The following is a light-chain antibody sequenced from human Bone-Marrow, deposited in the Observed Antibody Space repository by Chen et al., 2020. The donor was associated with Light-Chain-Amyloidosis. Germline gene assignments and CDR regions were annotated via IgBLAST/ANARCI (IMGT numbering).Light chain of an antibody. CDR2: SSS. Sequence: LTPAPGPLAFAPGQTATLFCRAGQRVTTSSLAWYQLRPGQAPRLLIFSSSRRATGIPDRFRGSGSGTDFTLTIDRLEPEDSALYFCHQYGSSPWTFGQGIRVEI. J-gene: IGKJ1*01. V-gene: IGKV3-20*01. CDR1: QRVTTSS. CDR3: HQYGSSPWT.